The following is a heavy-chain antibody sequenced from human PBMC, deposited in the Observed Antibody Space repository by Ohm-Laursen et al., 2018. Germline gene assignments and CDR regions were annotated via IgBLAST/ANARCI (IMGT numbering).Heavy chain of an antibody. V-gene: IGHV1-2*02. D-gene: IGHD6-19*01. J-gene: IGHJ3*02. CDR1: GYTFTSYY. CDR3: AKDHSSGWRLRGDAFDI. Sequence: ASVKVSCKASGYTFTSYYMHWVRQAPGQGLEWMGWINPNSGDTNYAQKFQGRVTMTRDTSINTAYMELSRLRSDDTAVYYCAKDHSSGWRLRGDAFDIWGQGTMVTVSS. CDR2: INPNSGDT.